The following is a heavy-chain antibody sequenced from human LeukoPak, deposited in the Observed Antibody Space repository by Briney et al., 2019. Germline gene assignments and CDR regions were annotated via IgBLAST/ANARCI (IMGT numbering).Heavy chain of an antibody. CDR2: IGTTGAT. J-gene: IGHJ5*02. V-gene: IGHV3-13*04. Sequence: GGSLRLSCVASGFTFSSYDMHWVRQATGNGLEWVSAIGTTGATYYADSVKGRFTISRENAKSSLYLQMNSLRARDTAVYYCARGRAPKVAGMGNWFDPWGQGTLVTVSS. D-gene: IGHD6-19*01. CDR1: GFTFSSYD. CDR3: ARGRAPKVAGMGNWFDP.